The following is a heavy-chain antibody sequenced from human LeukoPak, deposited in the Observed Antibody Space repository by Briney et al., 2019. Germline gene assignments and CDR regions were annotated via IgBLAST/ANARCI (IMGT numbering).Heavy chain of an antibody. D-gene: IGHD2-2*01. V-gene: IGHV3-30-3*01. CDR2: ISYDGSNK. Sequence: GGSLRLSCAASGFTFSSYAMHWVRQAPGKGLEWVAVISYDGSNKYYADSVKGRFTISRDNSKNTLYLQMNSLRAEDTAVYYCARDMSRNDQLPLLNWFDPWGQGTLVTVSS. CDR3: ARDMSRNDQLPLLNWFDP. J-gene: IGHJ5*02. CDR1: GFTFSSYA.